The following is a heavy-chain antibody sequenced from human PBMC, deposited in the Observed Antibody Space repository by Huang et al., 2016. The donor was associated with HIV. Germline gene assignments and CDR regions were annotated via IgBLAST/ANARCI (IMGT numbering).Heavy chain of an antibody. CDR2: SSPDCSEA. V-gene: IGHV5-51*01. Sequence: EVQLVQSGAEVRKPGESLRISCKTSGYKFSSYWIAWVRQTPGRGLGVMGSSSPDCSEAWYRLSFERQVTMSVDQSNYPAFLQWGGLKASDSALYFCTRLFPELESFYTPLYRGGTHNWFDPWGQGTLVIVS. CDR3: TRLFPELESFYTPLYRGGTHNWFDP. J-gene: IGHJ5*02. CDR1: GYKFSSYW. D-gene: IGHD3-10*01.